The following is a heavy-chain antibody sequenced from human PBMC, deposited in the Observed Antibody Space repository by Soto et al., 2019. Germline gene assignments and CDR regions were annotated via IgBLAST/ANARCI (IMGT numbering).Heavy chain of an antibody. CDR1: GFTFSDHY. D-gene: IGHD3-22*01. V-gene: IGHV3-11*06. J-gene: IGHJ4*02. CDR3: ATDDSSVLEYFDY. CDR2: ISSSTFYT. Sequence: GGSLRLSCSASGFTFSDHYMSWIRQAPGKGLEWVSYISSSTFYTNYADSVKGRFTISRDNAKNSLYLQMNSLRAEDTAVYYCATDDSSVLEYFDYWGQGILVTVSS.